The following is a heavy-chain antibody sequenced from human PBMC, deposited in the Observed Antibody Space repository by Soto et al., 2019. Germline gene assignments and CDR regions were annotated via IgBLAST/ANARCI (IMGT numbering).Heavy chain of an antibody. Sequence: QVQLVQSGAEVKKPGASVKVSCKASGYTFTGYYMHWVRQAPGQGLEWMGWINPNSGGTNYAQKFQGWVTMTGDTSISTAYMELSRLRSDDTAVYYCARAPLRTRPDYYYGMDVWGQGTTVTVSS. D-gene: IGHD6-6*01. CDR3: ARAPLRTRPDYYYGMDV. CDR2: INPNSGGT. V-gene: IGHV1-2*04. J-gene: IGHJ6*02. CDR1: GYTFTGYY.